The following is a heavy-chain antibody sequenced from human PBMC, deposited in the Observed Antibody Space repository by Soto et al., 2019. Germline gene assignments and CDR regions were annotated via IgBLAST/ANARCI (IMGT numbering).Heavy chain of an antibody. CDR2: ITSNGNFL. CDR3: TRSDYGDAPGY. Sequence: PGGSLRLSCTASGFPFYVYGMTWVRQAPGKGLEWVSSITSNGNFLYYADAVRGRFTISRDNPKASLSLEMNNLRAEDTAVYYCTRSDYGDAPGYWGQGTLFTVSS. CDR1: GFPFYVYG. V-gene: IGHV3-21*01. D-gene: IGHD4-17*01. J-gene: IGHJ4*02.